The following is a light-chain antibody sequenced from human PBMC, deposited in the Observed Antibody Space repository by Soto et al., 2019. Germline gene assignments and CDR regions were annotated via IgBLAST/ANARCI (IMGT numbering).Light chain of an antibody. V-gene: IGLV2-23*01. CDR1: SSDVGSYNL. CDR3: CSYAGSSTSWV. J-gene: IGLJ3*02. CDR2: EGS. Sequence: QSALTQPASVSGSPGQSITISCTGTSSDVGSYNLVSWYQQHPGKAPKLMIYEGSKRPSGVSNRFSGSKSGNTASLTISGLPAEDEADYYCCSYAGSSTSWVFGGGTKLTVL.